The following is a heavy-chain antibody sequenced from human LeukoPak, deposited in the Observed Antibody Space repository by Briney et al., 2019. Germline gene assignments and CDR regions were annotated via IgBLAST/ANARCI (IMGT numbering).Heavy chain of an antibody. Sequence: PSETLSLTCTVSGGSISSSSYYWGWIRQPPGKGLEWIGSIYYSGSTYYNPSLKSRVTISVDTSKNQFSLKLSSVTAADTAVYYCARQPVHSRGPSNWFDPWGQGTLVTVSS. D-gene: IGHD3-22*01. CDR3: ARQPVHSRGPSNWFDP. J-gene: IGHJ5*02. CDR2: IYYSGST. CDR1: GGSISSSSYY. V-gene: IGHV4-39*01.